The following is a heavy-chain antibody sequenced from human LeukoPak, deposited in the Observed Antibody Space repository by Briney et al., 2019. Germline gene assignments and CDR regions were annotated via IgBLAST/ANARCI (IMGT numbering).Heavy chain of an antibody. V-gene: IGHV3-33*08. CDR2: IWYDGSNK. Sequence: GGSLRLSCAASGFTFSSYAMHWVRQAPGKGLEWVAVIWYDGSNKYYADSVRGRFTISRDNSKNTLYLQMNSLRAEDTAVYYCVRDGPWERVDFDHWGQGTLVTVSS. CDR1: GFTFSSYA. J-gene: IGHJ4*02. CDR3: VRDGPWERVDFDH. D-gene: IGHD1-26*01.